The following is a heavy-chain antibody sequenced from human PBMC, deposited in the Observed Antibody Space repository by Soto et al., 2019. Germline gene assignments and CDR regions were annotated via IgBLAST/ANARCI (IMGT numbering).Heavy chain of an antibody. Sequence: SETLSLTCTVSGASVSSGGYHWSWVRQHPGKGLEWIGYLYHSGSTYNPSLRSRITISADTSKNQFSLKLSSVTAADTAVYYCASASEYSSAWTLDHWGQGTLVTVSS. CDR1: GASVSSGGYH. V-gene: IGHV4-31*03. CDR2: LYHSGST. CDR3: ASASEYSSAWTLDH. J-gene: IGHJ5*02. D-gene: IGHD6-25*01.